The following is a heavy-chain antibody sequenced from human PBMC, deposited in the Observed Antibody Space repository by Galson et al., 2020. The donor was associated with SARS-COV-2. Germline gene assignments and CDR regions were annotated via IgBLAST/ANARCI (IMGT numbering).Heavy chain of an antibody. Sequence: SETLYLTCKVSDYSISSNYYWGWIRQPTGKGLEWIGSVYHSGSTFYNPSLRSRVTISVDTSKNQFSLKMNSVTAADTAVYYCARETPRSTYYRGGIDFWGQGTLVTVSS. CDR2: VYHSGST. D-gene: IGHD3-22*01. CDR1: DYSISSNYY. CDR3: ARETPRSTYYRGGIDF. J-gene: IGHJ4*02. V-gene: IGHV4-38-2*02.